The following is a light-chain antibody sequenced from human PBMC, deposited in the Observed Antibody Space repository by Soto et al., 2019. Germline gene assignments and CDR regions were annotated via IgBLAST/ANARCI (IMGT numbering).Light chain of an antibody. CDR1: QSVSSN. J-gene: IGKJ5*01. Sequence: EIVMTQSPATLSVSPGERATFSCRASQSVSSNLAWYQQKPGQAPRLLIYSASTRATGIPDRFSGSGSGTDCTLTISRLEPEDFAVYYCQQYGSSQITFGQGTRLEIK. CDR3: QQYGSSQIT. CDR2: SAS. V-gene: IGKV3-20*01.